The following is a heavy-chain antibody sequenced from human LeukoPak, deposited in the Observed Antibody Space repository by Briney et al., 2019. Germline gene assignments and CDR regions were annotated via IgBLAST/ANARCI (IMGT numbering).Heavy chain of an antibody. CDR1: GGSISSYY. CDR3: ASDSGAYYFDY. J-gene: IGHJ4*02. D-gene: IGHD2-15*01. Sequence: SETLSLTCTVSGGSISSYYWSWIRQPPGKGLEWIGYIYYSGSTDYNPSLMSRGTISVDTSKNQFPLKLSSVTAADTAVYYCASDSGAYYFDYWGQGTLVNVSS. CDR2: IYYSGST. V-gene: IGHV4-59*01.